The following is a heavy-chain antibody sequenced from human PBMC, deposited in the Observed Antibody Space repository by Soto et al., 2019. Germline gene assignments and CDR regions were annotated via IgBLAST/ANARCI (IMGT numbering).Heavy chain of an antibody. CDR1: GGSISSGDYY. V-gene: IGHV4-30-4*01. CDR2: IYYSGST. D-gene: IGHD3-16*01. Sequence: LSLTCTVSGGSISSGDYYWSWIRQPPGKGLEWIGYIYYSGSTYYNPSLKSRVTISVDTSKNQFSLKLSSVTAADTAVYYCARDENVAMTFDYWGQGTLVTVSS. CDR3: ARDENVAMTFDY. J-gene: IGHJ4*02.